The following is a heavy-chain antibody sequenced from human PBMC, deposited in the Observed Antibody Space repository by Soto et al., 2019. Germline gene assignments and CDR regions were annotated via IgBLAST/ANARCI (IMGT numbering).Heavy chain of an antibody. J-gene: IGHJ6*03. V-gene: IGHV4-39*01. CDR1: GGSISSSSYY. Sequence: QLQLQESGPGLVKPSETLSLTCTVSGGSISSSSYYWGWIRQPPGKGLEWIGSIYYSGSTYYNPSLKSRVTISVDTSKNQFSLKLSSGTAADTAVYYCARHRSDFWSGYQYYYMDVWGKGTTVTVSS. D-gene: IGHD3-3*01. CDR3: ARHRSDFWSGYQYYYMDV. CDR2: IYYSGST.